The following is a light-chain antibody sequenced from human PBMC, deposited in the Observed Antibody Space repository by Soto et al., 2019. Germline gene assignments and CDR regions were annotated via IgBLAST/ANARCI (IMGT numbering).Light chain of an antibody. CDR1: ISDFVVYNY. V-gene: IGLV2-14*01. Sequence: TQPASVSGSPGQSITISCTGTISDFVVYNYVSWYQQHPGKAPKLMIYGVSNRPSGVSNRFSGSKSGKTASLTISGLQADDEADYYCSSHTISSALQVFGTGTKSPS. J-gene: IGLJ1*01. CDR3: SSHTISSALQV. CDR2: GVS.